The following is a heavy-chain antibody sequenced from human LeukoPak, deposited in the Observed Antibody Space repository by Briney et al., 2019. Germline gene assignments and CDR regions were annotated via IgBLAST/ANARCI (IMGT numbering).Heavy chain of an antibody. D-gene: IGHD1-26*01. CDR3: ARGWSGSYYSHYYYYIDV. J-gene: IGHJ6*03. Sequence: ASVKVSCKASGYTFTRYYMHWVRQAAGQGLEWMGWINPYSGGTNLAPMLQGRSTMTRDTSISTAYMELSRLRSDDTAVYYCARGWSGSYYSHYYYYIDVWGKGTTVTVSS. CDR1: GYTFTRYY. CDR2: INPYSGGT. V-gene: IGHV1-2*02.